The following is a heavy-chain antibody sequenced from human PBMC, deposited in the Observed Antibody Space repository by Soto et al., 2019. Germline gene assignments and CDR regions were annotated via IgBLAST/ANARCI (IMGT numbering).Heavy chain of an antibody. CDR1: GFTFSSYS. J-gene: IGHJ6*02. CDR3: ARDLRELPTYYYYYGMDV. D-gene: IGHD1-26*01. CDR2: ISSSSSYI. Sequence: PGGSLRLSCAASGFTFSSYSMNWVRQAPGKGLEWVSSISSSSSYIYYADSVKGRFTISRDNAKNSLYLQMNSLRAEDTAVYYCARDLRELPTYYYYYGMDVWGQGTTVTVSS. V-gene: IGHV3-21*01.